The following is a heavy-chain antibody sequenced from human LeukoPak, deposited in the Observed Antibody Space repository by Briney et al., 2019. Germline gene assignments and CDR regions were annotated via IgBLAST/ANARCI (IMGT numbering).Heavy chain of an antibody. CDR1: GFTFSSYS. CDR3: ARDGKVPAAIFDY. Sequence: GGSLRLSCAASGFTFSSYSMNWVRQAPGKGLEWVSSISSSSSYIYYADSVKGRFTISRDNAKNSLYLQMNSLRAEDTAVYYCARDGKVPAAIFDYWGQGTLVTVSS. D-gene: IGHD2-2*01. V-gene: IGHV3-21*01. J-gene: IGHJ4*02. CDR2: ISSSSSYI.